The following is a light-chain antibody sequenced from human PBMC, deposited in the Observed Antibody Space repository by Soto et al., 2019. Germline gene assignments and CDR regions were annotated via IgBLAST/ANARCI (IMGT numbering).Light chain of an antibody. V-gene: IGLV1-51*01. J-gene: IGLJ1*01. CDR3: GTWDSSLSGGSYV. CDR1: SSNIGNYY. Sequence: QPVLTQPPSVSAAPGQTVTISCAGSSSNIGNYYVAWYQHLPGTAPKLLIFDNNQRPSDIPDRFSGSKSGTSATLGITGLQTGDEADYYCGTWDSSLSGGSYVFGTGTKLTVL. CDR2: DNN.